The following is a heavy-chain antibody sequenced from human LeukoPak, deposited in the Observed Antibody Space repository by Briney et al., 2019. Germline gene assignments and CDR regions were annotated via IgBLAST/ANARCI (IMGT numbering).Heavy chain of an antibody. J-gene: IGHJ4*02. D-gene: IGHD1-26*01. V-gene: IGHV1-24*01. CDR2: FDPEDGET. Sequence: ASVRVSCKVSGYTLTELTMHWVRQAPGKGLEWMGGFDPEDGETIYAQKFQGRVTMTEDTSTDTAYMELTSLTSEDTAVYYCAIWGTGSFSDPAFDYWGQGTLVTVSS. CDR1: GYTLTELT. CDR3: AIWGTGSFSDPAFDY.